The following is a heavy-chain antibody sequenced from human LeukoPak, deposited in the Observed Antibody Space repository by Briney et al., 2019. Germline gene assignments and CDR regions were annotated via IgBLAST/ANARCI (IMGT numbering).Heavy chain of an antibody. Sequence: GGSLRLSCAASGFTFSDYWMNWVRQAPGKGLEWVANINHDGSEKYYVDSVKGRFTIYRDNAKNSLYLQMNSLRAEDTAVYYCARQGYFYYYMDVWGKGTTVTVSS. CDR1: GFTFSDYW. CDR2: INHDGSEK. CDR3: ARQGYFYYYMDV. V-gene: IGHV3-7*01. J-gene: IGHJ6*03.